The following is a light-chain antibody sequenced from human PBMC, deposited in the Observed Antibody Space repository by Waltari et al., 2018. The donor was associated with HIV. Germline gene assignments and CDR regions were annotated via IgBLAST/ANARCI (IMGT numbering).Light chain of an antibody. V-gene: IGLV2-23*02. J-gene: IGLJ2*01. Sequence: QSALTQPPSVSRSPGQSIPISCTATSSDVGDYNLSSWYQQHPGKAPKLMIYEVSKRPSGVSNRFSGSKSGNTASLTISGLQAEDEADYYCCAYAGSTTYVIFGGGTKLTVL. CDR1: SSDVGDYNL. CDR3: CAYAGSTTYVI. CDR2: EVS.